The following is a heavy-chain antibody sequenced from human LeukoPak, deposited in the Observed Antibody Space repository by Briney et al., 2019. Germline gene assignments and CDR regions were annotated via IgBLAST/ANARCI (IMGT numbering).Heavy chain of an antibody. D-gene: IGHD4-23*01. CDR3: ARVAAGYSVNYFDY. CDR1: GFTFSSYA. V-gene: IGHV3-48*02. CDR2: ISTGSSTT. J-gene: IGHJ4*02. Sequence: GGSLRLSCAASGFTFSSYAMSWVRQAPGKGLEWVSYISTGSSTTYYADSVKGRFTISRDNVENSLYLQMSSLRDEDTAVYYCARVAAGYSVNYFDYWGQGTLVTVSS.